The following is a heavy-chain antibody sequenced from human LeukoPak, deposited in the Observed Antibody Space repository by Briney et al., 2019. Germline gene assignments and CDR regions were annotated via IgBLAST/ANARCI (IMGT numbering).Heavy chain of an antibody. D-gene: IGHD3-22*01. CDR3: ARAPYDSSANYFDY. Sequence: GGSLRLSSAASGFTVSSNYMSWVRQAPGTGLEWVSVIYSGGSTYYADSVKGRFTISRDNSKNTLYLQMNSLRAEDTAVYYCARAPYDSSANYFDYWGQGTLVTVSS. CDR2: IYSGGST. J-gene: IGHJ4*02. CDR1: GFTVSSNY. V-gene: IGHV3-66*02.